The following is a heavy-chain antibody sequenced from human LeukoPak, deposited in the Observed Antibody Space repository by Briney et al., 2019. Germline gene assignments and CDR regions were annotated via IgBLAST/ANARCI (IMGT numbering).Heavy chain of an antibody. CDR2: IYYSGST. CDR1: GGSISSSNW. V-gene: IGHV4-4*02. CDR3: ARQKDLVGATHFDY. Sequence: SETLSLTCAVSGGSISSSNWWSWVRQPPGKGLEWIGEIYYSGSTYYNPSLKSRVTISVDTSKNQFSLKLSSVTAADTAVYYCARQKDLVGATHFDYWGQGTLVTVSS. J-gene: IGHJ4*02. D-gene: IGHD1-26*01.